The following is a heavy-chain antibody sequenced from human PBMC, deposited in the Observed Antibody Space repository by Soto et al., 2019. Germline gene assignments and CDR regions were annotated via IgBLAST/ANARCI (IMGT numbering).Heavy chain of an antibody. V-gene: IGHV4-34*10. CDR2: INHSGST. CDR3: ARQTDGILSSMDV. J-gene: IGHJ6*03. Sequence: SETLSLTCAVYGGSFSGYYWSWIRQPPGKGLEWIGEINHSGSTNYNPSLKSRVTMTRNTSISTAYMELSSLRSEDTAVYYCARQTDGILSSMDVWGKGTTVTVSS. CDR1: GGSFSGYY.